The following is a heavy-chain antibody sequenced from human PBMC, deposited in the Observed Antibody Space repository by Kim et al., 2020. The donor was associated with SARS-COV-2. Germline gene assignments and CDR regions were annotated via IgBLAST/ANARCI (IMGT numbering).Heavy chain of an antibody. CDR3: ARGRGIAAAGTLLYYYYYGMDV. CDR1: GGSFSGYY. Sequence: SETLSLTCAVYGGSFSGYYWSWIRQPPGKGLEWIGEINHSGSTNYNPSLKSRVTISVDTSKNQFSLKLSSVTAADTAGYYCARGRGIAAAGTLLYYYYYGMDVWGQGTTVTVSS. D-gene: IGHD6-13*01. J-gene: IGHJ6*02. V-gene: IGHV4-34*01. CDR2: INHSGST.